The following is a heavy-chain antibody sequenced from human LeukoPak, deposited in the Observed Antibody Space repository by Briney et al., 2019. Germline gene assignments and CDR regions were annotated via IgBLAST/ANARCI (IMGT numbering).Heavy chain of an antibody. CDR2: ICYSGST. D-gene: IGHD4-23*01. CDR3: ARNGGNSDFDY. Sequence: SETPSLACTVSGGSISSSSYCWGWIRQPPGKGLEWIGSICYSGSTFYNPSLKSRVTLSVDTSKNQFSLKLSSVTAADTAVYYCARNGGNSDFDYWGQGTLVTVSS. V-gene: IGHV4-39*01. CDR1: GGSISSSSYC. J-gene: IGHJ4*02.